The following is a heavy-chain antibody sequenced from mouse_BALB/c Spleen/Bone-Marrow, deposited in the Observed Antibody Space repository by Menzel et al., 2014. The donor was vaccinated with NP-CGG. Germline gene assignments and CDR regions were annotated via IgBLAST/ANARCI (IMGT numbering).Heavy chain of an antibody. J-gene: IGHJ2*01. CDR1: GYSITSDYA. CDR2: ISYSGST. Sequence: EVKLVESGPGLVKPSQSLSLTCTVTGYSITSDYAWNWIRQFPGNKLEWMGYISYSGSTTYNPSLESRISITRDTSKNQFFLQLNSVTTEDTATYYRARKRYDYDEDYFDYWGQGTTLTVSS. CDR3: ARKRYDYDEDYFDY. V-gene: IGHV3-2*02. D-gene: IGHD2-4*01.